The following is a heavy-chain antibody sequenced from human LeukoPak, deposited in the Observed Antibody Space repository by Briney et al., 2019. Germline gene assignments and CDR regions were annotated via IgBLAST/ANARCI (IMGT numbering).Heavy chain of an antibody. Sequence: GRSLRLSCAVSGFTPSNDWMSCGRQAPGKGLEWVANIKQDGSEKYYVDSVKGRFTISRDNAKNPLYLQMNSLRAEDRAVYYCARDRCSSTSCFIDYWGQGTLVTVSS. CDR1: GFTPSNDW. J-gene: IGHJ4*02. CDR2: IKQDGSEK. D-gene: IGHD2-2*01. CDR3: ARDRCSSTSCFIDY. V-gene: IGHV3-7*04.